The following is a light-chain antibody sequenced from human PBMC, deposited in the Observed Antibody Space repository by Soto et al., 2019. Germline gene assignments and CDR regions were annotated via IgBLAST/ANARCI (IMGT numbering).Light chain of an antibody. J-gene: IGKJ5*01. CDR3: QQYNNWPRT. CDR1: QVITNN. CDR2: DAS. V-gene: IGKV1-6*01. Sequence: IQMTQSPSSLSASIVDRATITFLASQVITNNVGWYQQKPGKAPKLLIYDASSLQSGVPSRFSGSGSGRDFTLTISSLQSEDFAVYYCQQYNNWPRTFGQGTRLEIK.